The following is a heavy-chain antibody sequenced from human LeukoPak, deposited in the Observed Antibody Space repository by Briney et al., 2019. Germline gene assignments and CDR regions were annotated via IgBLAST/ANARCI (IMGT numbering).Heavy chain of an antibody. J-gene: IGHJ4*02. CDR3: ATDSGMTTVTTDEFDY. D-gene: IGHD4-11*01. CDR1: GYTLTELS. Sequence: ASVKVSCKVSGYTLTELSMHWVRQAPGKGLEWMEGFDPEDGETIYAQKFQGRVTMTEDTSTDTAYMELSSLRSEDTAVYYCATDSGMTTVTTDEFDYWGQGTLVTVSS. V-gene: IGHV1-24*01. CDR2: FDPEDGET.